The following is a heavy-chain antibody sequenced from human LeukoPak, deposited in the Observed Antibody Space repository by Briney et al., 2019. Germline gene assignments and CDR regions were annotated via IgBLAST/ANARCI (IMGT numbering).Heavy chain of an antibody. Sequence: SETLSLTCAVYGGSFSGYYWSWIRQPPGKGLEWIGEINHSGSTNYNPSLKSRVTISVDTSKNQFSLKLSSVTAAVTAVYYCARLTTYYYGSGSYYGMDVWGQGTTVTVSS. CDR2: INHSGST. V-gene: IGHV4-34*01. D-gene: IGHD3-10*01. J-gene: IGHJ6*02. CDR1: GGSFSGYY. CDR3: ARLTTYYYGSGSYYGMDV.